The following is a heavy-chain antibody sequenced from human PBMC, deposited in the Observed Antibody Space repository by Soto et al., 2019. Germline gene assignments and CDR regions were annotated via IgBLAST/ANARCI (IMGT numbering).Heavy chain of an antibody. CDR1: GGSFSGYY. CDR3: ARAKGTYYGSGSYYGHRLYYYYMDV. CDR2: INHSGST. D-gene: IGHD3-10*01. J-gene: IGHJ6*03. Sequence: SETLSLTCAVYGGSFSGYYWSWIRQPPGKGLEWIGEINHSGSTNYNPSLKSRVTISVDTSKNQFSLKLSSVTAADTAVYYCARAKGTYYGSGSYYGHRLYYYYMDVWGKGTTVTVPS. V-gene: IGHV4-34*01.